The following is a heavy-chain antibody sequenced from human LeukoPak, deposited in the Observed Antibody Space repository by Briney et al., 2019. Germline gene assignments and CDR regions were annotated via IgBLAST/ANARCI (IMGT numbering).Heavy chain of an antibody. J-gene: IGHJ4*02. CDR3: AKVPGVAVAGTGDY. CDR2: ISGSGGRT. CDR1: GFTFSSYA. Sequence: PGGSLRLSCAASGFTFSSYAMNSVRQAPGKRLEWVSAISGSGGRTYYADSVKGRFTISRDNSKNTLYLQMNSLRAEDTAIYYCAKVPGVAVAGTGDYWGQGTLVTVSS. V-gene: IGHV3-23*01. D-gene: IGHD6-19*01.